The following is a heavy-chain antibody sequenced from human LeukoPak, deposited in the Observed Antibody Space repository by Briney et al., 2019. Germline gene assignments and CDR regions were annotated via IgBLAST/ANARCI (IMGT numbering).Heavy chain of an antibody. CDR1: GFTFSSYA. J-gene: IGHJ3*02. V-gene: IGHV3-30*04. CDR2: ISYDGSNK. CDR3: ARDRYSRSAFDI. Sequence: GGSLRLSCAASGFTFSSYAMHWVRPAPGKGLEWVAVISYDGSNKYYADSVKGRFTISRDNSKNTLYLQMNSLRAEDTAVYYCARDRYSRSAFDIWGQGTMATVSS. D-gene: IGHD6-13*01.